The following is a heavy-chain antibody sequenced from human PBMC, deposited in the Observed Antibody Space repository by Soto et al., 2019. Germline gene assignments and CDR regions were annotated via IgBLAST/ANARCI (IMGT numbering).Heavy chain of an antibody. D-gene: IGHD3-10*01. CDR2: IIGSGGST. Sequence: EVQLLESGGGLVQPGGSLRLSCAASGFTFSSSAMSWVRQAPGKGLECVSGIIGSGGSTYYADSVKGRFTISRDNSKNTLYLQLNRLRAEDTAVYYCAKGPKSHYYYGMDVWGQGTTVTVSS. CDR3: AKGPKSHYYYGMDV. CDR1: GFTFSSSA. V-gene: IGHV3-23*01. J-gene: IGHJ6*02.